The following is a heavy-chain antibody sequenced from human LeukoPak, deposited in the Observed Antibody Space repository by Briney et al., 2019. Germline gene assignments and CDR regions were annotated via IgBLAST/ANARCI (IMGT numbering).Heavy chain of an antibody. CDR2: INHSGNT. CDR1: GGSISSSSYY. V-gene: IGHV4-39*07. Sequence: PSETLSLTCTVSGGSISSSSYYWSWIRQSPGKGLEWIGEINHSGNTNYNPSLKSRVTISVDTSKNQFSLRLSSVTAADTAVYYCARGFPSNYYDSSGYGYYFDSWGQGTPVTVSS. J-gene: IGHJ4*02. D-gene: IGHD3-22*01. CDR3: ARGFPSNYYDSSGYGYYFDS.